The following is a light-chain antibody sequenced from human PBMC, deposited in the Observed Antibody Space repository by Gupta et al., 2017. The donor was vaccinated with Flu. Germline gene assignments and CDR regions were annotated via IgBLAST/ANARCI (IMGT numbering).Light chain of an antibody. CDR2: SSN. Sequence: QSVLAQPPSTSGTPGQRVTITSSGSTSNVGSNAVNWYQQVPGTSPKLLIYSSNQRPSGVPDRFAGSKSGTSASLAIRGLQSEDEADYYCAAWDDSLNGHYVFGTGTKVTVL. CDR1: TSNVGSNA. V-gene: IGLV1-44*01. J-gene: IGLJ1*01. CDR3: AAWDDSLNGHYV.